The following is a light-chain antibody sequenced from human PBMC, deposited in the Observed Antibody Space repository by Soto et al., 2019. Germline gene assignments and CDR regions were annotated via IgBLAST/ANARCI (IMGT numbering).Light chain of an antibody. V-gene: IGKV1-39*01. CDR2: AAF. CDR1: QSIANY. J-gene: IGKJ1*01. CDR3: QQSYSIPQT. Sequence: DIQMTQSPSSLSASVGDRVTITCRTSQSIANYLNWYQQKPGKAPNLLIYAAFSLQSGVPSRFSGSGSGTEFTLTISSLQSEDFATYYCQQSYSIPQTFGQGTKVDIK.